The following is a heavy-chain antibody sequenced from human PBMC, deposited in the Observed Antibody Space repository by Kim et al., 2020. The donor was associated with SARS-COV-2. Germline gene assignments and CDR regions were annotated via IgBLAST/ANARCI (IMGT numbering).Heavy chain of an antibody. J-gene: IGHJ4*02. Sequence: YPDSVKGRFTISRDNSKNTLILQMSSLRAEDTAIYYCARDRAYPNDLFDFWGQGTQVTVSS. V-gene: IGHV3-23*01. CDR3: ARDRAYPNDLFDF.